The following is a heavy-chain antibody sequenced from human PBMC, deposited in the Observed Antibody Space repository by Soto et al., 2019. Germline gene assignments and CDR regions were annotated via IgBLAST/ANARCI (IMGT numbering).Heavy chain of an antibody. CDR3: ARVTKWAGAGSFGI. J-gene: IGHJ2*01. Sequence: QVQVVQSEVEVKRPGVSVMISCKASGFTLDNHAMTWVRQAPGKGLEWMGWIGAIVYNAATTYARKVQGRLTMARDTSPSRVYRDLSSLRSDDTAVYYFARVTKWAGAGSFGIGGRGTPVVVSS. CDR2: IGAIVYNAAT. CDR1: GFTLDNHA. D-gene: IGHD1-26*01. V-gene: IGHV1-18*01.